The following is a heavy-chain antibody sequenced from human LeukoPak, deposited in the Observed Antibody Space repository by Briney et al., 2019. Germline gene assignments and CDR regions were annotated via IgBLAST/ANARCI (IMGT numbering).Heavy chain of an antibody. J-gene: IGHJ5*02. Sequence: SETLSLTCTVSGDSISSYYWSWIRQPPGKGLEWIGYTYYSGSTSYNPSLESRVTISVDMSKNQFSLKLSSVTAADTAVYYCARGGSRSSNWLYNWFDPWGQGTLVTVSS. CDR2: TYYSGST. CDR3: ARGGSRSSNWLYNWFDP. CDR1: GDSISSYY. V-gene: IGHV4-59*01. D-gene: IGHD6-13*01.